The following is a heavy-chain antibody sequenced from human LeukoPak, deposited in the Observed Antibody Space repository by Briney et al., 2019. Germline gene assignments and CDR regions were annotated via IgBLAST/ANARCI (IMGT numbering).Heavy chain of an antibody. CDR3: ARVGSITMVRGVIAAFDI. CDR2: ISAYNGNT. D-gene: IGHD3-10*01. V-gene: IGHV1-18*01. CDR1: GYTFTSYG. J-gene: IGHJ3*02. Sequence: ASVKVSCKASGYTFTSYGISWARQAPGQGLEWMGWISAYNGNTNYAQKLQGRVTMTTDTSTSTAYMELRSLRSDDTAVYYCARVGSITMVRGVIAAFDIWGQGTMVTVSS.